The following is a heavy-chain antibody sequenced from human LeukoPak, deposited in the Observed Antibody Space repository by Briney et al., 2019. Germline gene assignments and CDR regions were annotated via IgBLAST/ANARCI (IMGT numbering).Heavy chain of an antibody. J-gene: IGHJ5*02. CDR1: GDSVSGFY. CDR3: ARGYYLNWFDP. V-gene: IGHV4-59*08. Sequence: SETLSLTCSVSGDSVSGFYRNWIRQSPGTGLEWIGNIHYSGNSNYNPSLKSRVTMSIDTSRNQFFLKLNSVTAADTAVYYCARGYYLNWFDPWGQGTLVTVSS. D-gene: IGHD3-10*01. CDR2: IHYSGNS.